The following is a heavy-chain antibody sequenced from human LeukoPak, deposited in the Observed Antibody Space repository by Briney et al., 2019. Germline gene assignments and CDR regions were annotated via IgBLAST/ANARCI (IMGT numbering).Heavy chain of an antibody. V-gene: IGHV4-59*01. CDR1: GGSISSYY. J-gene: IGHJ3*02. D-gene: IGHD3-10*01. CDR2: IYYSGST. CDR3: ARVSPVIRDAFDI. Sequence: SETLSLTCTVSGGSISSYYWSWIRQPPGKGLEWIGYIYYSGSTNYNPSLKSRVTISVDTSKNQFSLKLSSVTAAGTAVYYCARVSPVIRDAFDIWGQGTMVTVSS.